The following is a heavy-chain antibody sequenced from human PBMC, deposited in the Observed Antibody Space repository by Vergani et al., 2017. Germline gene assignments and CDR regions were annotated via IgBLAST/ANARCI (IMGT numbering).Heavy chain of an antibody. V-gene: IGHV3-23*01. CDR3: AKPPYGGNSFLYYYYYYYMDV. D-gene: IGHD4-23*01. Sequence: EVQLLESGGGLVQPGGSLRLSCVASGFTFSSYAMSWVRQAPGKGLEWVSAISGSGGSTYYADSVKGRFTISRDNSKNTLYLQMNSLRAEDTAVYYCAKPPYGGNSFLYYYYYYYMDVWGKGTTVTVSS. CDR1: GFTFSSYA. CDR2: ISGSGGST. J-gene: IGHJ6*03.